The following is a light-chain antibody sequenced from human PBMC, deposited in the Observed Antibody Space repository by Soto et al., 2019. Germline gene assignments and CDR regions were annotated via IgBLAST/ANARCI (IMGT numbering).Light chain of an antibody. Sequence: QTVVTQAPSASGTPGQRVTISCSGRSSNIGSNTVYWYQQLPGTAPKLLIYSNDQRPSGVPDRFSGSRSGTSASLAISGLQSEDEADYYCATWDDSVYVFGTGTKLTVL. CDR3: ATWDDSVYV. V-gene: IGLV1-44*01. J-gene: IGLJ1*01. CDR1: SSNIGSNT. CDR2: SND.